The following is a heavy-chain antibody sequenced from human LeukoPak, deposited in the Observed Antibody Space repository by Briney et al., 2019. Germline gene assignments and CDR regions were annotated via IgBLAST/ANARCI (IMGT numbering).Heavy chain of an antibody. Sequence: GAAVKVSCKASGYTFTHYDINWGRQATGQGLEWMGWLNPNSGHTGYEQTFQGSVTIPRDTSINTAYMELTSLTSEDTAVYYCAKMTVSGRDNWFDPWGQGTLVTVSS. D-gene: IGHD6-19*01. CDR3: AKMTVSGRDNWFDP. V-gene: IGHV1-8*03. CDR1: GYTFTHYD. CDR2: LNPNSGHT. J-gene: IGHJ5*02.